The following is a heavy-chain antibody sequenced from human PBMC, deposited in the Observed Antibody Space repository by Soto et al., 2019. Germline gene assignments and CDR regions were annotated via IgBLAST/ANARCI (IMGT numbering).Heavy chain of an antibody. CDR1: GFTFSSYG. J-gene: IGHJ4*02. V-gene: IGHV3-33*01. Sequence: QVQLVESGGGVVQPGRSLRLSCAASGFTFSSYGMHWVRQAPGKGLEWVAVIWYDGSNKYYADSVKGRFTISRDNSKNTLYLQMNSLRAEDTAVYYCARTLGFGELSSFDYWGQGTLVTVSS. D-gene: IGHD3-10*01. CDR3: ARTLGFGELSSFDY. CDR2: IWYDGSNK.